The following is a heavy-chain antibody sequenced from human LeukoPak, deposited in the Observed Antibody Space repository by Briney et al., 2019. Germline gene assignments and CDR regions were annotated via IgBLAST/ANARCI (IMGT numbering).Heavy chain of an antibody. CDR2: INPSGGST. Sequence: ASVKVSCKASGYTFTTYYVHWVRQAPGQGLEWMGIINPSGGSTTYAQKFRGRLTMTRDMPTSTAYMELRSLRSDDTAVYYCARSSYIVVVPAAVALDPWGQGTLVTVSS. CDR1: GYTFTTYY. J-gene: IGHJ5*02. CDR3: ARSSYIVVVPAAVALDP. D-gene: IGHD2-2*01. V-gene: IGHV1-46*01.